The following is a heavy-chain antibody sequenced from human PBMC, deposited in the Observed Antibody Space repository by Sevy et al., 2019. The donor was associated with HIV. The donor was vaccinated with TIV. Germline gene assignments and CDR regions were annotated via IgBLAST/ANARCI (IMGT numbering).Heavy chain of an antibody. CDR3: ARDCSSASCLWGMDV. CDR2: IKGDGSEK. CDR1: GFSFSNYW. V-gene: IGHV3-7*03. J-gene: IGHJ6*02. D-gene: IGHD2-2*01. Sequence: GGSLRLSCAASGFSFSNYWMSWVRQAPGKGLEWVANIKGDGSEKYYVASVKGRFTISRDNAKTSLFLQMNSLRGEDTAGYYCARDCSSASCLWGMDVWGQGTTVTVSS.